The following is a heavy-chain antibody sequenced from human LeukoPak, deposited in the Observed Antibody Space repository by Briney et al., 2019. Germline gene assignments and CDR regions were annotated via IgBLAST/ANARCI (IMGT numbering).Heavy chain of an antibody. CDR3: ARGEPHDYGDYFYGMDV. CDR1: GGAISSGGYY. D-gene: IGHD4-17*01. J-gene: IGHJ6*02. CDR2: IYYSGST. V-gene: IGHV4-31*03. Sequence: PSQTLSLTCTVAGGAISSGGYYWSWIRQHPGKGLEWIGYIYYSGSTYYNPSLKSRVTISVDTSKNQFSLKPSSVTAADTAVYYCARGEPHDYGDYFYGMDVWGQGTTVTVSS.